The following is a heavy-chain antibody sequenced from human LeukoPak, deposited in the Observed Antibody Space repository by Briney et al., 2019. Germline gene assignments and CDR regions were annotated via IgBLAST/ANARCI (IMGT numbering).Heavy chain of an antibody. Sequence: GGSLRLSCAASGFTFSNAWMNWVRQAPGKGLEWVGRIKSKTEGGTTEYAAPVKGRFTISRDDSKDTLYLQMNSLKTEDTAVYYCTTTPLAYCGGDCYYWGQGTLVTVSS. V-gene: IGHV3-15*01. CDR1: GFTFSNAW. J-gene: IGHJ4*02. D-gene: IGHD2-21*02. CDR3: TTTPLAYCGGDCYY. CDR2: IKSKTEGGTT.